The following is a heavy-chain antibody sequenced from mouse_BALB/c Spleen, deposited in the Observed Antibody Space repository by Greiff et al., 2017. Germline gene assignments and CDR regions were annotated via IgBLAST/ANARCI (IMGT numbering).Heavy chain of an antibody. J-gene: IGHJ2*01. CDR2: INPNNGGT. CDR3: ARPYYYGSQLPYFDY. Sequence: DVKLVESGPELVKPGASVKIPCKASGYTFTDYNMDWVKQSHGKSLEWIGDINPNNGGTIYNQKFKGKATLTVDKSSSTAYMELRSLTSEDTAVYYCARPYYYGSQLPYFDYWGQGTTLTVSS. CDR1: GYTFTDYN. D-gene: IGHD1-1*01. V-gene: IGHV1-18*01.